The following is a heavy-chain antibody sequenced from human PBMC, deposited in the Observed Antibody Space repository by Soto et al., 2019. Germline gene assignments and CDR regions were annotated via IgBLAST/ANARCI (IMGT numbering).Heavy chain of an antibody. V-gene: IGHV4-30-4*01. D-gene: IGHD3-3*01. CDR3: ARAPFLEWLLFEGNNWFDP. Sequence: SETLSLTCTVSGGSISSGDYYWSWIRRPPGKGLEWIGYIYYSGSTYYNPSLKSRVTISVDTSKNQFSLKLSSVTAADTAVYYCARAPFLEWLLFEGNNWFDPWGQGTLVTVSS. CDR1: GGSISSGDYY. CDR2: IYYSGST. J-gene: IGHJ5*02.